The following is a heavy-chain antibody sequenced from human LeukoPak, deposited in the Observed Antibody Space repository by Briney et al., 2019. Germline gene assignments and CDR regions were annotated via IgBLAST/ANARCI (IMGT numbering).Heavy chain of an antibody. Sequence: GGSLRLSCAASGFTFSTYWMTWVRQAPGKGLEWVANINEDGSQTHYVDSVKGRFTISRDNAKRSLFLQMSSLSADDTALYYCAKDPYGRGFVAFDLWGQGTTVTVSS. CDR1: GFTFSTYW. J-gene: IGHJ3*01. CDR2: INEDGSQT. D-gene: IGHD3-10*01. V-gene: IGHV3-7*04. CDR3: AKDPYGRGFVAFDL.